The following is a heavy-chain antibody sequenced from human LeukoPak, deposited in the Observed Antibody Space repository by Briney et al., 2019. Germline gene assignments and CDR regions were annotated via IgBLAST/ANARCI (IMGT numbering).Heavy chain of an antibody. CDR1: GLTVSSNY. V-gene: IGHV3-66*01. CDR2: IYRGGRT. CDR3: ARARYYDTTGYYEDLYYFDY. J-gene: IGHJ4*02. D-gene: IGHD3-22*01. Sequence: PGGSLRLSCAASGLTVSSNYMSWVRQAPGKGLEWVSVIYRGGRTDYADSVKGRFTISGDNSKNTLYLQMNGLRAEDTAVYYCARARYYDTTGYYEDLYYFDYWGQGTLVTVSS.